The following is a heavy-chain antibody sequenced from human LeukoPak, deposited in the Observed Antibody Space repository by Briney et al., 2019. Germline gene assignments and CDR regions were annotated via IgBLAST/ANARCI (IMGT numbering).Heavy chain of an antibody. CDR3: AKAVVPVISQHYFDY. J-gene: IGHJ4*02. CDR1: GFTFDNYW. V-gene: IGHV3-7*01. Sequence: GGSLRLSCAASGFTFDNYWMSWVRQAPGKGLEWVANIKHDGSAKYYLDSVKGRFTLSRDNAKNSLYLQMNSLRADDTAVYYCAKAVVPVISQHYFDYWGQGTLVTVSS. D-gene: IGHD3-22*01. CDR2: IKHDGSAK.